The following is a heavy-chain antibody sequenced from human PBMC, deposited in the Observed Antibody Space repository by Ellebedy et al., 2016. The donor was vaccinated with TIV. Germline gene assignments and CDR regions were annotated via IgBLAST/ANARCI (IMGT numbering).Heavy chain of an antibody. CDR1: GFTVSNTY. D-gene: IGHD6-13*01. J-gene: IGHJ4*02. Sequence: GGSLRLSCAASGFTVSNTYMGWVRQAPGKGLDWVSVIYSGGSTYYVDSVKGRFIISRDNSKKTLFLQMNSLQAEDTAVYYCVTPGGYVGGFDQWGQGTLVIVSS. CDR2: IYSGGST. CDR3: VTPGGYVGGFDQ. V-gene: IGHV3-53*01.